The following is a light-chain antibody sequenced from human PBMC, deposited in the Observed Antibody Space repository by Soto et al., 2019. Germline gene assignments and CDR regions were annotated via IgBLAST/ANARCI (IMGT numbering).Light chain of an antibody. J-gene: IGLJ3*02. Sequence: QSVLTQPPSVSGAPGQRVTISCTGTSSNIGAGYDVNWYQHLPGAAPKLLIYTNRHRPSGVPDRFSGSKSGTSASLAITGLQAEDEADYYCQSYDSGLSGSVFGGGTKVTVL. V-gene: IGLV1-40*01. CDR1: SSNIGAGYD. CDR2: TNR. CDR3: QSYDSGLSGSV.